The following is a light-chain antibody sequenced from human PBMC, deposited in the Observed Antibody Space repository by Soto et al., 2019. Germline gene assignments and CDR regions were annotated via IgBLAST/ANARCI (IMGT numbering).Light chain of an antibody. J-gene: IGLJ1*01. V-gene: IGLV2-14*01. CDR2: DVS. CDR3: SSYTTRNTYG. CDR1: SSDIGGYNY. Sequence: QSALTQPASVSWSPGQSITISCTGTSSDIGGYNYVSWYQQHPGKAPKLIICDVSDRPSGLSNRFSGSKSGNTASLTISGLQAEDEADYYCSSYTTRNTYGFGTGTKVTVL.